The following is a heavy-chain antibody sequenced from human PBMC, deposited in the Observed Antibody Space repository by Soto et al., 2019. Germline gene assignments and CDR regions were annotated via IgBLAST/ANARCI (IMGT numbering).Heavy chain of an antibody. V-gene: IGHV3-9*01. Sequence: GGSLRLSCAVSGFTLDDYTMHWVRQAPGKGLEWVSGVGWNGGDIVYADSVKGRFTVSRDNTRNSLYLEVNSLTTEDTAIYFCAKERAVVVPVSKSYFHYYGLDVWGQGTTVTVSS. CDR2: VGWNGGDI. J-gene: IGHJ6*02. CDR1: GFTLDDYT. D-gene: IGHD2-2*01. CDR3: AKERAVVVPVSKSYFHYYGLDV.